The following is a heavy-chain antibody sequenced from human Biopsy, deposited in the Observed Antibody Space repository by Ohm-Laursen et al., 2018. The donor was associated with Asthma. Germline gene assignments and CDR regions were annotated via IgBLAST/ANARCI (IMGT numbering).Heavy chain of an antibody. J-gene: IGHJ6*02. CDR2: ISYSGST. CDR3: ARGPELDV. V-gene: IGHV4-61*01. Sequence: GTLSLTCPVSGGSVSSGSYYWSWIRQPPGKGLAWVSYISYSGSTDYNPSLKSRLTISMDTSKNQFSLKLSSVTAADTAVYYCARGPELDVWGQGTTVTVSS. CDR1: GGSVSSGSYY.